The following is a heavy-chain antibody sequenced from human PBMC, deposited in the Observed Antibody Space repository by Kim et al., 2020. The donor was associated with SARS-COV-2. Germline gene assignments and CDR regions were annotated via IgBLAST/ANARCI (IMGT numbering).Heavy chain of an antibody. J-gene: IGHJ4*02. V-gene: IGHV3-53*01. D-gene: IGHD6-19*01. CDR2: IYSGGST. CDR3: ARVTVAGSFDWRNGYYFDY. Sequence: GGSLRLSCAASGFTVSSNYMSWVRQAPGKGLEWVSVIYSGGSTYYADSVKGRFTISRDNSKNTLYLQMNSLRAEDTAMYYRARVTVAGSFDWRNGYYFDYWGQGTLVTVSS. CDR1: GFTVSSNY.